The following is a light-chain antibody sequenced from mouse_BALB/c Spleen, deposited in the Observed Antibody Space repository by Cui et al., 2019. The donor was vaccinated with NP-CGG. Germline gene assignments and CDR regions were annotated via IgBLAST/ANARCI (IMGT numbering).Light chain of an antibody. Sequence: HAVVTQDSALTTSPGETVTLTCRSSTGAVTTSNYANWVQEKPDHLFTGLIGGTNNRAPGVPARFSGSLIGDKAALTITGPQTEDEAIYFCALWYSNHWVFGGGTKLTV. CDR2: GTN. CDR3: ALWYSNHWV. V-gene: IGLV1*01. CDR1: TGAVTTSNY. J-gene: IGLJ1*01.